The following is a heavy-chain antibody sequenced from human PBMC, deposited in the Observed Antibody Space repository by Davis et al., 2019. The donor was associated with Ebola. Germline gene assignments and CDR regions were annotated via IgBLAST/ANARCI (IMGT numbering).Heavy chain of an antibody. CDR1: GGSIISSSSY. D-gene: IGHD4-17*01. CDR3: AGYGDYFLG. V-gene: IGHV4-39*07. Sequence: MPGGSLRLSCTVSGGSIISSSSYWGWIRQPPRKGLEWIGSIYYSGITYYNPSLKSRVSISVDRSKNQFSLKLSSVTAADTAVYYCAGYGDYFLGWGQGTLVTVSS. CDR2: IYYSGIT. J-gene: IGHJ4*02.